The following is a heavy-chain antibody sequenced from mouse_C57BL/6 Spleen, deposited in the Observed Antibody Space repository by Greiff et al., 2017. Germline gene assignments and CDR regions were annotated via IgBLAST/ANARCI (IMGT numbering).Heavy chain of an antibody. D-gene: IGHD1-1*01. CDR2: IFPGSGST. CDR3: ARSTHYGSSPSWFAY. CDR1: GYTFTDYY. J-gene: IGHJ3*01. V-gene: IGHV1-75*01. Sequence: QVQLQQSGPELVKPGASVKISCKASGYTFTDYYINWVKQRPGQGLEWIGWIFPGSGSTYYNEKFKGKATLTVDKSSSTAYMLLSSLTSEDSAVYFCARSTHYGSSPSWFAYWGQGTLVTVSA.